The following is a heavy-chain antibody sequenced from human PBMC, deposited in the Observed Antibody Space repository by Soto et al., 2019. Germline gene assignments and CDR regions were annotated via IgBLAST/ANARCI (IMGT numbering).Heavy chain of an antibody. CDR3: ASTYYDFWSGYYDAFDI. CDR1: GYTFTSYA. V-gene: IGHV1-3*01. CDR2: INAGNGNT. Sequence: ASVKVSCKASGYTFTSYAMHWVRQAPGQRLEWMGWINAGNGNTKYSQKFQGRVTITRDTSASTAYMELSSLRSEDTAVYYCASTYYDFWSGYYDAFDIWGQGTMVTVS. J-gene: IGHJ3*02. D-gene: IGHD3-3*01.